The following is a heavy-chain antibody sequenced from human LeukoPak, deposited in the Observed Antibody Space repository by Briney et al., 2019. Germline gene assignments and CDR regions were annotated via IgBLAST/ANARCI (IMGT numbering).Heavy chain of an antibody. V-gene: IGHV3-30-3*01. D-gene: IGHD3-3*01. CDR1: GFTFSSYA. CDR3: ASHYDFWSGYYLDY. CDR2: ISYDGSNK. J-gene: IGHJ4*02. Sequence: PGGSLRLSCAASGFTFSSYAMHWVRQAPGKGLEWVAVISYDGSNKYYADSVKGRFTISRDNSKNTLYLQMNSLRAEDTAVYYCASHYDFWSGYYLDYWGQGTLVTVSS.